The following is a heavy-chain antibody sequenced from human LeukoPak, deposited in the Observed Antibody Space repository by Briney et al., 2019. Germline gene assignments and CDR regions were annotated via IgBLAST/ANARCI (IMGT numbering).Heavy chain of an antibody. CDR2: IYYSGST. D-gene: IGHD3-22*01. Sequence: SETLSLTYTVSGGSISSGGYYWSWIRQHPGKGLEWIGYIYYSGSTYYNPSLKSRVTISVDTSKNQFSLKLSSVTAADTAVYYCAGSSGYYYLFDYWGQGTLVTVSS. CDR3: AGSSGYYYLFDY. J-gene: IGHJ4*02. CDR1: GGSISSGGYY. V-gene: IGHV4-31*03.